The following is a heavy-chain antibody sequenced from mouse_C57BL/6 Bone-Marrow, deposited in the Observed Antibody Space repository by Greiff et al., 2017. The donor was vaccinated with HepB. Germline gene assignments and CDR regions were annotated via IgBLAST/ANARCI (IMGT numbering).Heavy chain of an antibody. CDR3: AKALYGYDGLFAY. CDR1: GFSLTSYG. J-gene: IGHJ3*01. D-gene: IGHD2-2*01. CDR2: IWRGGST. V-gene: IGHV2-5*01. Sequence: QVHVKQSGPGLVQPSQSLSITCTVSGFSLTSYGVHWVRQSPGKGLEWLGVIWRGGSTDYNAAFMSRLSITKDNSKSQVFFKMNSLQADDTAIYYCAKALYGYDGLFAYWGQGTLVTVSA.